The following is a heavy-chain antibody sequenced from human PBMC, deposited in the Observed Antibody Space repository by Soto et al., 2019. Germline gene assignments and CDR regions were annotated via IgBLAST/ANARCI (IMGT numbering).Heavy chain of an antibody. CDR1: GGSFSRYY. J-gene: IGHJ2*01. Sequence: SETPSLTCAVYGGSFSRYYWSWVRQPPGKGLEWIGEITHSGGINYNPSLKSRVTMSLDTSKNQFSLRLNSVSDADTAVYYCARLFAGATGNWYFDLWGRGTLVT. D-gene: IGHD1-1*01. V-gene: IGHV4-34*01. CDR2: ITHSGGI. CDR3: ARLFAGATGNWYFDL.